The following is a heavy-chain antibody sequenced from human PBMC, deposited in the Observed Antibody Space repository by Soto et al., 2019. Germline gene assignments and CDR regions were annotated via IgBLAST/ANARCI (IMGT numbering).Heavy chain of an antibody. V-gene: IGHV1-69*02. J-gene: IGHJ6*03. CDR2: IIPILGIA. CDR3: ARVRATFGGVIATHYYMDV. D-gene: IGHD3-16*02. Sequence: SVKVSCKASGGTFSSYTISWVRQAPGQGLEWMGRIIPILGIANYAQKFQGRVTITADKSTSTAYMELSSLRSEDTAVYYCARVRATFGGVIATHYYMDVWGKGTTVTVSS. CDR1: GGTFSSYT.